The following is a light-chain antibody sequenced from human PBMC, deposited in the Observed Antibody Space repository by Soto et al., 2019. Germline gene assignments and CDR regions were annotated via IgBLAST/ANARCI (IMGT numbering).Light chain of an antibody. J-gene: IGKJ1*01. CDR1: QSISSW. V-gene: IGKV1-5*01. CDR3: QQYNSYSL. Sequence: DIQMTQSPSTLSASVGDRVTITCLASQSISSWLAWYQQKPGKAPKLLIYDASSLESGVPSRFSGSGSGTEFTLTISSLQPDDFATYYCQQYNSYSLFGQGTKVEIK. CDR2: DAS.